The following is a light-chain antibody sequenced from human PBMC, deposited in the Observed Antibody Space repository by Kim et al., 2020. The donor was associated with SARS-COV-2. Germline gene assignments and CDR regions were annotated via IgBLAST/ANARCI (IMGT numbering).Light chain of an antibody. CDR3: AAWDDSLSGSYV. Sequence: QSVLSQPPSASGTPGQTVTISCSGSSSNIGTNYVYWYQQLPGTAPKVLIYTDDQRPSGVPDRFSGSKSGASASLAISGLRSEDEADYYCAAWDDSLSGSYVFGTGTKVTVL. CDR2: TDD. CDR1: SSNIGTNY. J-gene: IGLJ1*01. V-gene: IGLV1-47*01.